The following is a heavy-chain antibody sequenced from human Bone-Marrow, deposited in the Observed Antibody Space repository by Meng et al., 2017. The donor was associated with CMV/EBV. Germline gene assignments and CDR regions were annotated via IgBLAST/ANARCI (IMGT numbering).Heavy chain of an antibody. D-gene: IGHD2-2*01. CDR1: GFTFSSYA. V-gene: IGHV3-23*01. CDR3: ARRCSSTSCYGGDNYYFDY. Sequence: GGSLRLSCAASGFTFSSYAMSWVRQAPGKGLEWVSGISGSGGGTYYADSVKGRITISRDNAKNSLYLQMNSLRAEDTAVYYCARRCSSTSCYGGDNYYFDYWGQGTLVTVSS. CDR2: ISGSGGGT. J-gene: IGHJ4*02.